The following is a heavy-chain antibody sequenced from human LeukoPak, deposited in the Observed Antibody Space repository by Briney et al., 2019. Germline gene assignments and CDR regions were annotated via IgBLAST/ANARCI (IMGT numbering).Heavy chain of an antibody. V-gene: IGHV4-34*01. J-gene: IGHJ4*02. Sequence: SETLSLTCAVYGGSFSGYYWSWIRQPPGKGLEWIGEINHSGSTNYNPSLKSRVTISVDTSKNQFSLKLSSVTAADTAVYYCARAGKGWLVHKRRFDYWGQGTLVTVSS. CDR1: GGSFSGYY. CDR3: ARAGKGWLVHKRRFDY. D-gene: IGHD6-19*01. CDR2: INHSGST.